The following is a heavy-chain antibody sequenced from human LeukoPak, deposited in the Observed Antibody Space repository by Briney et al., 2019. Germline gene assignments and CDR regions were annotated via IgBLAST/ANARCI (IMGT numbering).Heavy chain of an antibody. CDR3: ARGHYDSSGEDY. D-gene: IGHD3-22*01. CDR2: IYYSGST. V-gene: IGHV4-59*01. CDR1: GGSISSYY. Sequence: SETLSLNCTVAGGSISSYYWSWIRQPPGKGLEWIGYIYYSGSTNYNPSLKSRVTISVDTSKNQFSLKLSSVTAADTAVYYCARGHYDSSGEDYWGQGTLVTVSS. J-gene: IGHJ4*02.